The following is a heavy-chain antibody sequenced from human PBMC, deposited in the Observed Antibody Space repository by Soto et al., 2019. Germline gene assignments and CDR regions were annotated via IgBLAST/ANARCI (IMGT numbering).Heavy chain of an antibody. Sequence: GGSLRLSCAASGFSFGSYGLSWVRQAPGKGLEWVSTISGSDGKTFYADSVKGRFSISRDTSQSTLYLQMNSLRADDTAMNNCARWSDLDYWGNGTRVPVSS. CDR1: GFSFGSYG. D-gene: IGHD3-3*01. J-gene: IGHJ4*01. CDR2: ISGSDGKT. V-gene: IGHV3-23*01. CDR3: ARWSDLDY.